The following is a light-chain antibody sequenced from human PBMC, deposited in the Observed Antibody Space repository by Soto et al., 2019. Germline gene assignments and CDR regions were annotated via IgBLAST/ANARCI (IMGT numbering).Light chain of an antibody. CDR1: SSDVGGYNY. Sequence: QSALTQPRSVSGSPGQSVTISCTGTSSDVGGYNYVSWYQQHPGKAPKLMIYDVTMRPSGVPDRFSGSKSVNTASLTVSGLQAEDEANYYCSSYAGSNNFDIFGGGTKLTV. V-gene: IGLV2-11*01. J-gene: IGLJ2*01. CDR3: SSYAGSNNFDI. CDR2: DVT.